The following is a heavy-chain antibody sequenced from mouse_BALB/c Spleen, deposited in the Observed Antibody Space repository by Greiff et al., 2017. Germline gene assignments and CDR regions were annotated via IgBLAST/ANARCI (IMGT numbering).Heavy chain of an antibody. CDR3: ARSGWEAAMDY. CDR1: GFTFSSFG. V-gene: IGHV5-17*02. D-gene: IGHD1-1*02. Sequence: EVHLVESGGGLVQPGGSRKLSCAASGFTFSSFGMHWVRQAPEKGLEWVAYISSGSSTIYYADTVKGRFTISRDNPKNTLFLQMTSLRSEDTAMYYCARSGWEAAMDYWGQGTSVTVSS. CDR2: ISSGSSTI. J-gene: IGHJ4*01.